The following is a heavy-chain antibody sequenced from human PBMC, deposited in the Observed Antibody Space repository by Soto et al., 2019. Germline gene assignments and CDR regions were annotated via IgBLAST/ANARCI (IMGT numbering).Heavy chain of an antibody. Sequence: QVQLVQSGAEVKKSGASVKVSCKASGYTFTSHDINWVRQATGQGLEWMGWMNPNSGNTGYAQKFQCRVTMTRNTSICPADMELRSLRSEDTAVYYCARWDYGYYARFDYWGQGTLVTVSS. D-gene: IGHD4-17*01. CDR2: MNPNSGNT. CDR3: ARWDYGYYARFDY. V-gene: IGHV1-8*01. CDR1: GYTFTSHD. J-gene: IGHJ4*02.